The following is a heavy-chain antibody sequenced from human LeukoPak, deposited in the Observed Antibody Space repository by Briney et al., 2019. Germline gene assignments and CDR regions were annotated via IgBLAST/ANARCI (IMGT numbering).Heavy chain of an antibody. Sequence: ASVKISCKASGYTFTNYYMHWVRQAPGQGLEWLGLITPSGGSTWYAQKFQGRVTMTRDMSTSTDYMELSSLRSEDPAVYYCARDRMLYSSTWYVPRDGFDIWGQGTMVTVSS. D-gene: IGHD6-13*01. CDR1: GYTFTNYY. CDR3: ARDRMLYSSTWYVPRDGFDI. J-gene: IGHJ3*02. V-gene: IGHV1-46*01. CDR2: ITPSGGST.